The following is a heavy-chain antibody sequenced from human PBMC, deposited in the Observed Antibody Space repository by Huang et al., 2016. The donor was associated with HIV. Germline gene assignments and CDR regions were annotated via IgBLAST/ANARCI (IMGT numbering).Heavy chain of an antibody. CDR1: GGSIRSDNYY. V-gene: IGHV4-39*02. J-gene: IGHJ4*02. CDR3: ARLPGSITMIRGVITDPY. Sequence: QLQLQESGPGLVKPSETLSLTCTVSGGSIRSDNYYWGWIRQPPGKGLEWIGSIYYRGSTDYHPSLKRRVTITVDTSKNHFALRMRSVTAADTAVYYCARLPGSITMIRGVITDPYWGQGTLVTVSS. D-gene: IGHD3-10*01. CDR2: IYYRGST.